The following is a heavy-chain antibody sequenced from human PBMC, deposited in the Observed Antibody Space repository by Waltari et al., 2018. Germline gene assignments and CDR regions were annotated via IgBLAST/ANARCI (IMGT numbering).Heavy chain of an antibody. J-gene: IGHJ3*02. CDR3: ARIGELGIRDAFDI. CDR2: IYDRGST. CDR1: GYSISSGYY. V-gene: IGHV4-38-2*01. Sequence: QVHLQESGPGLVKPSETLSLTCVVSGYSISSGYYWGWIRQPPGKGLEWIGHIYDRGSTYYSPTLKSRDTITVDTSKNQFSLKLRSVTAADTAVYYCARIGELGIRDAFDIWGQGTMVTVSS. D-gene: IGHD7-27*01.